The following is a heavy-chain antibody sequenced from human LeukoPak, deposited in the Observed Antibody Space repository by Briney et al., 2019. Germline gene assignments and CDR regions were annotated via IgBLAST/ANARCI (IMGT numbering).Heavy chain of an antibody. J-gene: IGHJ6*04. CDR2: IYNTGST. CDR3: AREGVGDRRDHGLGYFYCGMDV. D-gene: IGHD2-21*02. CDR1: GFTVSSNF. V-gene: IGHV3-53*01. Sequence: PGGSLRLSCAASGFTVSSNFMSWVRQPSGKGLEWVSVIYNTGSTYSDDSVKGRFTISRDNSKNTLYLQMNSLRAEDTAVYYCAREGVGDRRDHGLGYFYCGMDVWGKGNTVSVSS.